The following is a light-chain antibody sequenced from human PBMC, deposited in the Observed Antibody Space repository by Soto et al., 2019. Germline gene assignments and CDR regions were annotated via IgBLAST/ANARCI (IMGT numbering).Light chain of an antibody. CDR1: QSPVYTNGNTY. CDR3: KQVTHWPRT. J-gene: IGKJ1*01. Sequence: DVVVTQSPLSLPVTLGQPASISCRSSQSPVYTNGNTYLAWFQQRPGQSPSRLIYKVSIRDSGVPDRFSGSGSGTEFTLTISRVEAEDVGVYYCKQVTHWPRTFGQGTKVEI. CDR2: KVS. V-gene: IGKV2-30*01.